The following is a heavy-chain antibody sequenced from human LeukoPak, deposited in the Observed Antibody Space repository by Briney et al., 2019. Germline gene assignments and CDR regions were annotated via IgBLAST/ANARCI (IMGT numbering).Heavy chain of an antibody. V-gene: IGHV1-2*02. CDR2: INPNSGGT. CDR3: ARRPIAAAGFDY. J-gene: IGHJ4*02. D-gene: IGHD6-13*01. Sequence: ASVKVSCKASGYTFTGYYMHWVRQAPGQGLEWMGWINPNSGGTNYAQKFQGRVTMTRDTSISTAYMELSRLRSDDTAVYYCARRPIAAAGFDYWGQGTLVTVSS. CDR1: GYTFTGYY.